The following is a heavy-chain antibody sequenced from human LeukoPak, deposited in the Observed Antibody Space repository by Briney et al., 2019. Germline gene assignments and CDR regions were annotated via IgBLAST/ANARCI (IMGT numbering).Heavy chain of an antibody. CDR2: IKQDGSEK. CDR1: GFTFSSYW. CDR3: ARDFVAVAGPYVY. Sequence: GGSLRLSCAASGFTFSSYWMSWVRQAPGKGLEWVANIKQDGSEKYYVDSVKGRFTISRDNAKNSLYLQMNSLRAEDTAVYYCARDFVAVAGPYVYWGQGTLVTVSS. D-gene: IGHD6-19*01. J-gene: IGHJ4*02. V-gene: IGHV3-7*01.